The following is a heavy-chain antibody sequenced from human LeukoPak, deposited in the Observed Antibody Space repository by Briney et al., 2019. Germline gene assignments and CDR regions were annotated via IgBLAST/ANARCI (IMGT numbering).Heavy chain of an antibody. D-gene: IGHD3-22*01. J-gene: IGHJ4*02. CDR1: GFTFSSYA. CDR3: AKNGDGVIGYLLN. Sequence: PGGSLRLSCAAPGFTFSSYAMSWVRQAPGKGLEWVSGISGSDGSTYSADSVKGRFTISRDTSRNTLYLQMNSLRAEDTAVYYCAKNGDGVIGYLLNWGRGTLVTVSS. V-gene: IGHV3-23*01. CDR2: ISGSDGST.